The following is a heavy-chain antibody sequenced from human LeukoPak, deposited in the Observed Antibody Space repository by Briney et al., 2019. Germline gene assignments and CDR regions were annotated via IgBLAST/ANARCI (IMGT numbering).Heavy chain of an antibody. D-gene: IGHD3-9*01. CDR2: INAGNGNT. Sequence: ASVKVSCKASGYTFTSYAMHWVRQAPGQRLEWMGWINAGNGNTKYSQEFQGRVTITRDTSASTAYMELSSLRSEDMAVYYCARGVYDILTGYYTFDYWGQGTLVTVSS. CDR3: ARGVYDILTGYYTFDY. V-gene: IGHV1-3*03. J-gene: IGHJ4*02. CDR1: GYTFTSYA.